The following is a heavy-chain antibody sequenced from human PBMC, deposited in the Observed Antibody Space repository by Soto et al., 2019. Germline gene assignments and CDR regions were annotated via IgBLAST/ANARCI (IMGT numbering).Heavy chain of an antibody. CDR1: GGTFSSYA. CDR3: ARSFMIKFGGVIANFHAFDI. CDR2: IIPIFGTA. J-gene: IGHJ3*02. D-gene: IGHD3-16*02. Sequence: SVKVPCKASGGTFSSYAISWVRQAPGQGLEWMGGIIPIFGTANYAQKFQGRVTITADESTSTAYMELSSLRSEDTAVNYCARSFMIKFGGVIANFHAFDIWGQGTMVTVSS. V-gene: IGHV1-69*13.